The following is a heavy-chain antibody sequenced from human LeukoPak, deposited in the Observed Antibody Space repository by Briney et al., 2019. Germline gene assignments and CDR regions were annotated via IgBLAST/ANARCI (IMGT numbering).Heavy chain of an antibody. Sequence: PGGSLRLSCAASGFTFSSYWMHWVRQAPGKGLVWVSRITSDGSSTSYADSVKGRFTISRDNAKNSLYLQMNSLRAEDTAVYYCARAESDGCNFDYWGQGILVTVSS. CDR2: ITSDGSST. J-gene: IGHJ4*02. D-gene: IGHD5-24*01. CDR3: ARAESDGCNFDY. CDR1: GFTFSSYW. V-gene: IGHV3-74*01.